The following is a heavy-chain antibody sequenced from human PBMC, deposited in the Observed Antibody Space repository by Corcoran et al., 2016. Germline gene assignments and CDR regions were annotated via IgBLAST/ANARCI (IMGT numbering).Heavy chain of an antibody. CDR1: GFTFSSYS. CDR3: ARDTGMATKPTYYYYYYGMDV. V-gene: IGHV3-21*01. D-gene: IGHD5-12*01. J-gene: IGHJ6*02. Sequence: EVQLVESGGGLVKPGGSLRLSCAASGFTFSSYSMNWVRQAPGKGLEWVSSISSSSSYIYYADSVKGRFTISRDNAKNSLYLQMNSLRAEDTAVYYGARDTGMATKPTYYYYYYGMDVWGQGTTVTVSS. CDR2: ISSSSSYI.